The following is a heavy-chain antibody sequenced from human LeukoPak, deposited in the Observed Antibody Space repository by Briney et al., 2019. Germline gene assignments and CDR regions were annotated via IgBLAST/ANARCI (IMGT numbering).Heavy chain of an antibody. CDR3: ARDKTGAVDDAFDI. D-gene: IGHD3-10*01. J-gene: IGHJ3*02. V-gene: IGHV1-69*13. CDR1: GGTFSSYA. Sequence: SVKVSCKASGGTFSSYAISWVRQAPGQGLEWMGGIIPIFGTANYAQKFQGRVTITADESTSTAYMELRSLRSDDTAVYYCARDKTGAVDDAFDIWGQGTMVTVSS. CDR2: IIPIFGTA.